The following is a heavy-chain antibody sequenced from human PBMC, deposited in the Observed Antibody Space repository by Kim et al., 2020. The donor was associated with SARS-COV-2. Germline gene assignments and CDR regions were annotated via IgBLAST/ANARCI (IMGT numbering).Heavy chain of an antibody. CDR1: GFTFGTYT. D-gene: IGHD3-9*01. V-gene: IGHV3-30*04. J-gene: IGHJ4*02. CDR3: ARERAGYYFDY. Sequence: GGSLRLSCAASGFTFGTYTIHWVRQTPGEGLESVAVLSGDARKEDYADSVKGRFTISRDNSMKMLYLQMNSLRAEDTAIYYCARERAGYYFDYWGQGTLVTVSS. CDR2: LSGDARKE.